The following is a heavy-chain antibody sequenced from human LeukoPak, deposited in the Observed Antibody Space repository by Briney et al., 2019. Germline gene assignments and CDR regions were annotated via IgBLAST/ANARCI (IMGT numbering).Heavy chain of an antibody. D-gene: IGHD2-15*01. CDR2: IYTSGST. Sequence: SETLSLTCTVSGGSINNYYWSWIRQPAGKGLEWIGRIYTSGSTNYNPSLKSRVTMSVDTSRNQFSLKLSSVTAADTAVYYCARAGVVTLFDYWGQGTLVTVSS. CDR1: GGSINNYY. V-gene: IGHV4-4*07. J-gene: IGHJ4*02. CDR3: ARAGVVTLFDY.